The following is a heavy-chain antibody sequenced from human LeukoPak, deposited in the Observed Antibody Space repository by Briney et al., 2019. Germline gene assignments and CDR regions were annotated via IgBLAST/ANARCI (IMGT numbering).Heavy chain of an antibody. V-gene: IGHV1-69*05. CDR3: ARDSLTHYYDSSGYPEGHNWFDP. CDR2: IIPIFGTA. Sequence: ASVKVSCKASGGTFSSYAISWVRQAPGQGLEWMGRIIPIFGTANYAQKFQGRVTITTDESTSTAYMELSSLRSEDTAVYYCARDSLTHYYDSSGYPEGHNWFDPWGQGTLVTASS. D-gene: IGHD3-22*01. J-gene: IGHJ5*02. CDR1: GGTFSSYA.